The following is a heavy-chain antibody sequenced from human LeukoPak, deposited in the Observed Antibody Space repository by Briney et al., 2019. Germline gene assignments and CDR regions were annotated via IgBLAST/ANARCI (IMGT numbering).Heavy chain of an antibody. J-gene: IGHJ4*02. V-gene: IGHV4-59*08. D-gene: IGHD6-13*01. Sequence: SETLSLTCTVSGGSISSYYWSWIRQPPGKGLEWIGYIYYTGSTNYNPSLRSRVTISVDTSKNQFSLKLSSVTAADTAIYYCARQVTSSRRTPFDYWGQGTLVTVSS. CDR2: IYYTGST. CDR1: GGSISSYY. CDR3: ARQVTSSRRTPFDY.